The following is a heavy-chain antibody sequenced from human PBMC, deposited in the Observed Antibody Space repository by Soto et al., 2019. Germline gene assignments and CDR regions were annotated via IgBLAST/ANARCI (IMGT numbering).Heavy chain of an antibody. V-gene: IGHV1-8*01. CDR2: MNPNSGNT. D-gene: IGHD1-1*01. J-gene: IGHJ6*02. Sequence: ASVKVSCKASGYTFTSYDINWVRQATEQGLEWMGWMNPNSGNTGYAQKFQGRVTMTRNTSISTAYMELSSLRSEDTAVYYCARGNEVYYYYYGMVVWGQGTTVTVSS. CDR3: ARGNEVYYYYYGMVV. CDR1: GYTFTSYD.